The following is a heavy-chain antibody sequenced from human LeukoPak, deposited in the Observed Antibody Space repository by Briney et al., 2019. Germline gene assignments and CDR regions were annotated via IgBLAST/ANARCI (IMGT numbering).Heavy chain of an antibody. J-gene: IGHJ4*02. CDR1: GFTFSSYG. CDR3: ARRIVGPTSGGDY. Sequence: GGSLRLSCAASGFTFSSYGMSWVRQAPGKGLEWVSSISSSTSYIYYADSVKGRFTISRDNAKNSLYLQMNSLRAEDTAVYYCARRIVGPTSGGDYWDQGTPVTVSS. CDR2: ISSSTSYI. V-gene: IGHV3-21*01. D-gene: IGHD1-26*01.